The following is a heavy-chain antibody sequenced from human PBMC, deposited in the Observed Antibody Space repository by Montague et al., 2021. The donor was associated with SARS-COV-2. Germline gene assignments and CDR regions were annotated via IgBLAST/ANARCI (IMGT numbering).Heavy chain of an antibody. V-gene: IGHV4-59*11. CDR1: GDAITNHY. J-gene: IGHJ4*02. D-gene: IGHD2-15*01. CDR3: ARGSVDIVVVVAATPPYFDY. CDR2: IYYAGNT. Sequence: SETLSLTCSVSGDAITNHYWSWIRQPAGKGLEWIGEIYYAGNTNYNPSLKSRVTIFIDKSKNQFSLKLSSVTAADTAVYYCARGSVDIVVVVAATPPYFDYWGQGTLVTAS.